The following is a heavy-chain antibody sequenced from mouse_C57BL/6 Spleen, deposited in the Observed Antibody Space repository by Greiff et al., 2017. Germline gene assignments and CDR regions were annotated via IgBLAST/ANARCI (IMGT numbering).Heavy chain of an antibody. CDR1: GYTFTSYW. J-gene: IGHJ1*03. CDR3: ARSYSNYCWYCDV. CDR2: IHPNSGST. D-gene: IGHD2-5*01. V-gene: IGHV1-64*01. Sequence: QVQLQQPGAELVKPGASVKLSCKASGYTFTSYWMHWVKQKPGQGLEWIGMIHPNSGSTNYNEKFKSKATLTVDKSSSTAYMQLSSLTSEDSAVYYCARSYSNYCWYCDVWGTGTTVTVSS.